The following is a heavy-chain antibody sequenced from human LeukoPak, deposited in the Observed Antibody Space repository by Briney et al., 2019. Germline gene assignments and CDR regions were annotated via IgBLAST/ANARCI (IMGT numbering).Heavy chain of an antibody. CDR3: AREGYCSSTSCFFGNYYYYYGMDV. J-gene: IGHJ6*02. D-gene: IGHD2-2*01. CDR2: ISSSSSYI. V-gene: IGHV3-21*01. Sequence: GGSLRLSCAASGFTFSSYSMNWVRQAPGKGLEWVSSISSSSSYIYYADSVKGRFTISRDNAKNLLYLQMNSLRAEDTAVYYCAREGYCSSTSCFFGNYYYYYGMDVWGQGTTVTVSS. CDR1: GFTFSSYS.